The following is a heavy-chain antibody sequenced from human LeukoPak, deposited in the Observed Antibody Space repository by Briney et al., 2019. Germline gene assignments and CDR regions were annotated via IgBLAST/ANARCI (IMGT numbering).Heavy chain of an antibody. V-gene: IGHV1-69*05. CDR2: IIPIFGTA. CDR1: GGTFSSYA. Sequence: SVKVSCKASGGTFSSYAISWVRQAPGQGLEWMGRIIPIFGTANYAQKFQGRVTITTDEPTSTAYMELSSLRSEDTAVYYCARGLYSSGWYSDYWGQGTLVTVSS. D-gene: IGHD6-19*01. CDR3: ARGLYSSGWYSDY. J-gene: IGHJ4*02.